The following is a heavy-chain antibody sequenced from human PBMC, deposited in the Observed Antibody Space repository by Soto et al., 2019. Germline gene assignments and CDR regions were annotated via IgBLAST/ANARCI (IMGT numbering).Heavy chain of an antibody. J-gene: IGHJ4*02. CDR1: GYTFTGYY. D-gene: IGHD2-15*01. V-gene: IGHV1-2*04. CDR3: ARGRSEYCSGGSCYSAEY. CDR2: INPNSGGT. Sequence: ASVKVSCKASGYTFTGYYMHWVRQAPGQGLEWMGWINPNSGGTNYAQKFQGWVTMTRDTSISTAYMELSRLRSDDTAVYYCARGRSEYCSGGSCYSAEYWGQGTLVHGSS.